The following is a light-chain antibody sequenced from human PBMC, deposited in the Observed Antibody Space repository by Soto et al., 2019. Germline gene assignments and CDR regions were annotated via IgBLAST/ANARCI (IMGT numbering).Light chain of an antibody. V-gene: IGKV3-20*01. CDR1: QSVSSSY. CDR3: QHYHTWPYT. J-gene: IGKJ2*01. Sequence: EFVLTQSPGIQSLSPGERATLYCRASQSVSSSYLAWYQQKPGQAPRLLIYGASSRATGIPDRFSGSGSGTDFTLTISRLEPEDFAVYYCQHYHTWPYTFGQGTKVDIK. CDR2: GAS.